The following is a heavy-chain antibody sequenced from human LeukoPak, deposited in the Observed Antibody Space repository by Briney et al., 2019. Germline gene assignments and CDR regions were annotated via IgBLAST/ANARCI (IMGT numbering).Heavy chain of an antibody. CDR1: GFTVSSNY. CDR3: ARAPAGDFWSGSHDYYYGMDV. J-gene: IGHJ6*02. Sequence: PGGSLRLSCAASGFTVSSNYMSWVRQAPGKGLEWVSVIYSGGSTYYADSVKGRFTISRDNSKNTLYLQMNSLRAEDTAVYYCARAPAGDFWSGSHDYYYGMDVWGQGTTVTVSS. CDR2: IYSGGST. V-gene: IGHV3-66*02. D-gene: IGHD3-3*01.